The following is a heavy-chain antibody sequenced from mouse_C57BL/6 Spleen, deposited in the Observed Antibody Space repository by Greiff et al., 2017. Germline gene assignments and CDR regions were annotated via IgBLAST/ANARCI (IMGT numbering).Heavy chain of an antibody. V-gene: IGHV5-17*01. Sequence: EVQRVESGGGLVKPGGSLKLSCAASGFTFSDYGMHWVRQAPEKGLEWVAYISSGSSTIYYADTVKGRFTISSDNTKNTLFLQMTSLRSEDTAMYYCARALWGYYAMDYWGQGTSVTVSS. CDR3: ARALWGYYAMDY. CDR1: GFTFSDYG. J-gene: IGHJ4*01. CDR2: ISSGSSTI.